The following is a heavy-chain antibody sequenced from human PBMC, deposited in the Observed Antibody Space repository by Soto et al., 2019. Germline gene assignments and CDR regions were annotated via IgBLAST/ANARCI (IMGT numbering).Heavy chain of an antibody. CDR3: ARSWYFFSDPTKAFDI. J-gene: IGHJ3*02. Sequence: ASVKVSCKASGYTFTGYYMHWVRQAPGQGLEWMGWINPNSGGTNYAQKFQGWVTMTRDTSISTAYMELSRLRSDDTAVYYCARSWYFFSDPTKAFDIWGQGTMVNVSS. D-gene: IGHD3-3*01. CDR1: GYTFTGYY. V-gene: IGHV1-2*04. CDR2: INPNSGGT.